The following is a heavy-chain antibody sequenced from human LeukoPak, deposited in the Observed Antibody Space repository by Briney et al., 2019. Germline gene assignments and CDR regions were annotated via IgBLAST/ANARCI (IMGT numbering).Heavy chain of an antibody. CDR1: GFAVSNKF. J-gene: IGHJ3*01. Sequence: LAGGSLRLSYAASGFAVSNKFMYWVRQAPGKGLEWVSVIRVGDVTHYADSVKGRFTTSRDSSKNTVYLQMESLRVEDTAVYYCAREDNGGATDDGFDVWGHGTVVTVSS. D-gene: IGHD3-16*01. V-gene: IGHV3-53*01. CDR3: AREDNGGATDDGFDV. CDR2: IRVGDVT.